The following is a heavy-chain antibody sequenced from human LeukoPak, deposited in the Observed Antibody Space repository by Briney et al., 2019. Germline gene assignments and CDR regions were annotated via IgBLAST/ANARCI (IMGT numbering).Heavy chain of an antibody. CDR1: GFTFDDYA. CDR2: ISWNSGSI. V-gene: IGHV3-9*01. Sequence: PGGSLRLSCAASGFTFDDYAMHWVRQAPGEGLEWVSGISWNSGSIGYADSVKGRFTISRDNAKNSLYLQMNSLRAEDTALYYCAKDSGYYYDSGAFDIWGQGTMVTVSS. J-gene: IGHJ3*02. D-gene: IGHD3-22*01. CDR3: AKDSGYYYDSGAFDI.